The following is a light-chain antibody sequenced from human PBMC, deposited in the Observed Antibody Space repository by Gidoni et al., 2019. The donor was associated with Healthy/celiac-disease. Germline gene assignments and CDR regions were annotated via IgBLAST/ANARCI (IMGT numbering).Light chain of an antibody. J-gene: IGKJ4*01. CDR1: QDFSNY. Sequence: DIQMTQSPSSLSASVGDRVTITCQASQDFSNYLNWYQQKPGQAPKLLIYDASNLETGVPSRFSGSGSGTDFTFTISSLQPKDIATYYCQQYDNLPLTFGGGTRVEIK. CDR2: DAS. CDR3: QQYDNLPLT. V-gene: IGKV1-33*01.